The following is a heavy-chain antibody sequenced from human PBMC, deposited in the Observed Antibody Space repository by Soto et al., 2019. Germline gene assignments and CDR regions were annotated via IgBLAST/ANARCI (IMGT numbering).Heavy chain of an antibody. CDR3: ARGYWVQGYGAGTYFDY. J-gene: IGHJ4*02. CDR2: IYSGSTT. V-gene: IGHV3-66*01. D-gene: IGHD3-10*01. CDR1: GLSVGNNY. Sequence: EVQLVESGGGVVQPGGSLRLSCAASGLSVGNNYMSWVRQAPGKGLEWVSVIYSGSTTHYADSVKGRFSISRDSSRNTVYLPMNSLRVEDTAVYHCARGYWVQGYGAGTYFDYWGQGTLVTVSS.